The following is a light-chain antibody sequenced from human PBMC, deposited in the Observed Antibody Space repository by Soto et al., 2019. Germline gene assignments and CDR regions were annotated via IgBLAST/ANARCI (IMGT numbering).Light chain of an antibody. V-gene: IGKV3-11*01. Sequence: EIVLTQSPATLSMSPGERATLSCRASQSVSTSLAWYQQKPGQAPRLLIFDASNRASGIPSRFSGSGSGTNFTLTISRLEPEDFAVYFCQQRSHWPPLTFGGGTKVEIK. CDR3: QQRSHWPPLT. CDR2: DAS. CDR1: QSVSTS. J-gene: IGKJ4*01.